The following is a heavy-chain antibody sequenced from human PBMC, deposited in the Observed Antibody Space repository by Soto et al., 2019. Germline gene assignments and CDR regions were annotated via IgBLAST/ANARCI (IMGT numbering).Heavy chain of an antibody. D-gene: IGHD3-22*01. CDR3: ARYYYDSSGYCGIDY. CDR2: IYYSGST. CDR1: CGSISSYY. V-gene: IGHV4-59*01. J-gene: IGHJ4*02. Sequence: PSETLSLTCTVSCGSISSYYWCWIRQPPGKGLEWIGYIYYSGSTNYNPSLKSRVTISVDTSKNQFSLKLSSVTAADTAVYYCARYYYDSSGYCGIDYWGQGTLVTVSS.